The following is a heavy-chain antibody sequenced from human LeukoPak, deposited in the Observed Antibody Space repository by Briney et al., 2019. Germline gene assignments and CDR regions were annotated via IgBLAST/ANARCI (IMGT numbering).Heavy chain of an antibody. V-gene: IGHV1-18*01. D-gene: IGHD2-8*01. CDR1: GYTFTNYG. CDR2: ISTYNGNT. J-gene: IGHJ4*02. CDR3: ARDEAGFGTTPLDY. Sequence: GPVKVSCKASGYTFTNYGITWVRQAPGRGLQCMGGISTYNGNTHYAQRFQGRVTMTTDTSTSTVYMELRSLRSDDTAVYYCARDEAGFGTTPLDYWGQGTLVTVSS.